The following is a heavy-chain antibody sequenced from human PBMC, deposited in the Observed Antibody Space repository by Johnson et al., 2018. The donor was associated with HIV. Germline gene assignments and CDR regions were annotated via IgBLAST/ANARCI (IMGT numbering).Heavy chain of an antibody. V-gene: IGHV3-30*02. CDR2: IRYDGSDK. CDR3: ATSMGATALAFDI. J-gene: IGHJ3*02. CDR1: GFIVSSNY. Sequence: QVQLVESGGGLIQPGGSLRLSCAASGFIVSSNYMSWVRQAPGKGLEWVAFIRYDGSDKYYADSVKGRFNISRDNSNNTLYLQMNSLRAEDTAVYYCATSMGATALAFDIWGQGTMVTVSS. D-gene: IGHD1-26*01.